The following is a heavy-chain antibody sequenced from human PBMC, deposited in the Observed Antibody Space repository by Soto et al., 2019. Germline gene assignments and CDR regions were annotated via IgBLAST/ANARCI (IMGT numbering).Heavy chain of an antibody. V-gene: IGHV5-51*01. Sequence: GEALKISWKGSGYSFTSYWRGWVRKMPGKGLGWVGIIYPGESDTRYSPSFQGQVTISADKSISTAYLQWSSLKASDTAMYYCATITTVTSNNYYFDYWGQGTLVTVSS. D-gene: IGHD4-17*01. CDR1: GYSFTSYW. J-gene: IGHJ4*02. CDR3: ATITTVTSNNYYFDY. CDR2: IYPGESDT.